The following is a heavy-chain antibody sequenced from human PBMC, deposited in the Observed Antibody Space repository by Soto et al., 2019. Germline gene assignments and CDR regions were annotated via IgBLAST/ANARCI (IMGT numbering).Heavy chain of an antibody. CDR2: IGRRSDI. V-gene: IGHV3-21*01. CDR1: GFSFRTYS. J-gene: IGHJ6*02. D-gene: IGHD2-21*02. CDR3: AREETAWPLAYGLDV. Sequence: XVCLRLCCEASGFSFRTYSMHWVRQSPGKGLEWVSSIGRRSDIYYADSVKGRFTISRDNAKNSVSLQMSSLRDEDTAVYYCAREETAWPLAYGLDVWGQGTTVTVSS.